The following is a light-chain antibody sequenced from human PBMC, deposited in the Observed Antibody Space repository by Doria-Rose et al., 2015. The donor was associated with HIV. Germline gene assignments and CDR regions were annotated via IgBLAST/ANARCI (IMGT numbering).Light chain of an antibody. CDR1: HTIDHW. Sequence: DIQMTQSPSTLPASVGDRVTITCRASHTIDHWLAWYQQKPGRGPKLLIYQASQLQGGVPSRFSGSASGTDFTLTISGLQPDDFATYYCQQYDTYPYTFGRGTKLEIK. CDR2: QAS. J-gene: IGKJ2*01. V-gene: IGKV1-5*03. CDR3: QQYDTYPYT.